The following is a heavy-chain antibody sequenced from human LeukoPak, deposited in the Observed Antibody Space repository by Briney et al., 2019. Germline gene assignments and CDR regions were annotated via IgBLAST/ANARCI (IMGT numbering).Heavy chain of an antibody. Sequence: ASVKVSCKASGYTFTSYDINWVRQATGQGLEWMGWMNPNSGNTGYAQKFQGRVTMTRNTSISTAYMELSSLRSEDTAVYYCARDGLTMVRGVIITGTDAFDIWGQGTMVTVSS. J-gene: IGHJ3*02. V-gene: IGHV1-8*01. D-gene: IGHD3-10*01. CDR3: ARDGLTMVRGVIITGTDAFDI. CDR2: MNPNSGNT. CDR1: GYTFTSYD.